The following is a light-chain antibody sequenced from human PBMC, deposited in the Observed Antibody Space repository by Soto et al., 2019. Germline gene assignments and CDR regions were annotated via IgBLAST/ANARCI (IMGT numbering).Light chain of an antibody. J-gene: IGKJ5*01. V-gene: IGKV3-11*01. CDR3: QQRSNWPPIT. CDR1: QSVSSY. Sequence: EIVLPPSPVTLSLSPGERATLSCRSSQSVSSYLAWYQHKPGQAPRLLIYDASNRATGIPARFSGSGSGTDFTLTIDNLEPEDLAIYDGQQRSNWPPITFGQGTRLEIK. CDR2: DAS.